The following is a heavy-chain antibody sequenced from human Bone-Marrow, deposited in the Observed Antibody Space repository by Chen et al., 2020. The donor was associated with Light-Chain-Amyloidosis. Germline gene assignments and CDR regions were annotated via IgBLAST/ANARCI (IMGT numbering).Heavy chain of an antibody. CDR2: ISVYNGNT. D-gene: IGHD3-22*01. V-gene: IGHV1-18*04. J-gene: IGHJ4*02. Sequence: QVQLVQSGAEVKRPGASVRVSCKTVGYPFTSYGIAWVRQAPGQGLEWMGWISVYNGNTNLAQKFLGRATMTTDISTTTAYMELRSLRSDDTAVYYCARGAITMIFRGYDFWGQGTLVTVSS. CDR3: ARGAITMIFRGYDF. CDR1: GYPFTSYG.